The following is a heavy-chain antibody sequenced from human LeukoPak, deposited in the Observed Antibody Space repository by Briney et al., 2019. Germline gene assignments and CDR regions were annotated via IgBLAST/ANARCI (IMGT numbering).Heavy chain of an antibody. CDR1: GFTFSDYY. CDR3: ARDLSWHYDSSGSDSNDY. CDR2: ISSSGSTI. D-gene: IGHD3-22*01. V-gene: IGHV3-11*01. J-gene: IGHJ4*02. Sequence: GGSLRLSCAASGFTFSDYYMSWIGQAPGKGLEWVSYISSSGSTIYYADSMKGRFTISRDNAKNSLYLQMNSLRAEDTAVYYCARDLSWHYDSSGSDSNDYWGQGTLVTVSS.